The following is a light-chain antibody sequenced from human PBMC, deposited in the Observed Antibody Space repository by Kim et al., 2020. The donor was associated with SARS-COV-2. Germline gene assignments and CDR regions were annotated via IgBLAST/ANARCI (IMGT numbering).Light chain of an antibody. Sequence: QSALTQPASVSGSPGQSITISCTGTSSDIGGYNYVSWFQQHPGKAPKLMVYDVNYRPSGISHRFSGSKSGNTASLTISGLQAEDEADYFCGSYTNSSTYVLFGGGTQLTVL. V-gene: IGLV2-14*03. CDR3: GSYTNSSTYVL. J-gene: IGLJ2*01. CDR2: DVN. CDR1: SSDIGGYNY.